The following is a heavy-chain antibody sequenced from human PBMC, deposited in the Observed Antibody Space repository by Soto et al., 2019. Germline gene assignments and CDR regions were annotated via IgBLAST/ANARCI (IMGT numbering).Heavy chain of an antibody. CDR2: FIPIFGTA. CDR1: GGTFSSYA. CDR3: ARAGKGSSESPSIPTYYYYGMDV. Sequence: SVKVSCKASGGTFSSYAISWVRQAPGQGLEWMGGFIPIFGTANYAQKFQGRVTITADESTSTAYMELSSLRSEDTAVYYCARAGKGSSESPSIPTYYYYGMDVWGQGTTVTVSS. D-gene: IGHD6-13*01. J-gene: IGHJ6*02. V-gene: IGHV1-69*13.